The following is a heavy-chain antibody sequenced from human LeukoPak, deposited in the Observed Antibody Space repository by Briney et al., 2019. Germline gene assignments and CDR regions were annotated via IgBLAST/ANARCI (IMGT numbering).Heavy chain of an antibody. CDR1: GGTFSSYA. D-gene: IGHD4-17*01. V-gene: IGHV1-69*06. J-gene: IGHJ5*02. Sequence: SVKVSCKASGGTFSSYAISWVRQAPGQGLEWMGGIIPIFGTANYAQKFQGRVTITADKSTSTAYMELSSLRSEDTAVYYCARVRKYGGYARGNWFDPWGQGTLVTVSS. CDR3: ARVRKYGGYARGNWFDP. CDR2: IIPIFGTA.